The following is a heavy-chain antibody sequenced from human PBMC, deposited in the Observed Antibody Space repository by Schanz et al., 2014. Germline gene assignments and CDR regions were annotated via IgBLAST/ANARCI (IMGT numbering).Heavy chain of an antibody. J-gene: IGHJ4*02. D-gene: IGHD5-12*01. CDR3: ARAAYGGYTSTPLRY. CDR2: FVPRLRVA. V-gene: IGHV1-69*02. Sequence: QVQLVQSGAEVKKPGSSVKVSCKASGGTLQSYTFSWVRQAPGQGLEWMGRFVPRLRVALYAQNFRGRVTITADSSTNTAYLEVSSLRFEDTAMYYCARAAYGGYTSTPLRYWGQGTLVTVSS. CDR1: GGTLQSYT.